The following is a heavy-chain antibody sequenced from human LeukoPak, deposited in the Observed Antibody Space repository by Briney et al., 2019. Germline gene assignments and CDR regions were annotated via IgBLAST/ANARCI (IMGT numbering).Heavy chain of an antibody. Sequence: PGGSLRLSCAASGFTFSSYAMSWVRQAPGKGLEWVSGVSGSGGSTYYADSVKGRFAISRDNSKNTLYLQMNSLRAEDTAVYYCAKDLDIVATITGNWGQGTLVPVSS. V-gene: IGHV3-23*01. CDR1: GFTFSSYA. CDR3: AKDLDIVATITGN. CDR2: VSGSGGST. D-gene: IGHD5-12*01. J-gene: IGHJ4*02.